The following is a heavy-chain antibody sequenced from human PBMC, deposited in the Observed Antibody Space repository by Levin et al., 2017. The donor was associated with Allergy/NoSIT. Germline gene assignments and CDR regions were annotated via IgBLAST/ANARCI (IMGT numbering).Heavy chain of an antibody. CDR1: GGSIGSYY. Sequence: SQTLSLPCTVSGGSIGSYYWNWIRQPPGKVLEWIGFVYNSGSTNYNPSLKSRVSISVDTSKNQFSLKLSSVTAADTAVYYCARDGSGSYYNWFDPWGQGTLVTVSS. CDR3: ARDGSGSYYNWFDP. D-gene: IGHD3-10*01. J-gene: IGHJ5*02. V-gene: IGHV4-59*01. CDR2: VYNSGST.